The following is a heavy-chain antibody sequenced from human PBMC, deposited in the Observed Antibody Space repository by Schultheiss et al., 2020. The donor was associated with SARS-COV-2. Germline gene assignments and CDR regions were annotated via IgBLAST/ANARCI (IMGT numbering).Heavy chain of an antibody. J-gene: IGHJ3*02. CDR2: IYHSGST. V-gene: IGHV4-38-2*01. CDR3: AVVSSGYLDAFDI. Sequence: SQTLSLTCAVYGGSFSGYYWGWIRQPPGKGLEWIGSIYHSGSTYYNPTLKSRVTISVDTSKNQFSLKMSSVTAADTAVYYCAVVSSGYLDAFDIWGQGTMVTV. CDR1: GGSFSGYY. D-gene: IGHD3-22*01.